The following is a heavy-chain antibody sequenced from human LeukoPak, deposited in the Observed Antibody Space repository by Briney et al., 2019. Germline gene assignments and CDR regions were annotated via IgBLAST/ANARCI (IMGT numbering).Heavy chain of an antibody. CDR3: ARGVYGDYVFGY. J-gene: IGHJ4*02. D-gene: IGHD4-17*01. Sequence: SETLSLTCTVSGGSISSYYWSWIRQPPGKGLEWIGYIYYSGSTTYNPSLKSRVTISVDTSKNQFSLKLSSVTAADTAVYYCARGVYGDYVFGYSRQGTLVTVSS. CDR2: IYYSGST. CDR1: GGSISSYY. V-gene: IGHV4-59*01.